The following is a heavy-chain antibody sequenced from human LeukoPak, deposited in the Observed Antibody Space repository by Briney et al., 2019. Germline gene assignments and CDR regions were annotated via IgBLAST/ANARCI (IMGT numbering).Heavy chain of an antibody. CDR3: VKDVPAFNWNDLDY. CDR2: ISYNGGDT. Sequence: GGSLRLSCSASGFTFSSHAMHWVRQAPGKGLEYVSAISYNGGDTYYTDSVKGRFTISRDNSKNTLYLQMSSLRPEDTAVYYCVKDVPAFNWNDLDYWGQGNLVTVSS. J-gene: IGHJ4*02. CDR1: GFTFSSHA. D-gene: IGHD1-1*01. V-gene: IGHV3-64D*06.